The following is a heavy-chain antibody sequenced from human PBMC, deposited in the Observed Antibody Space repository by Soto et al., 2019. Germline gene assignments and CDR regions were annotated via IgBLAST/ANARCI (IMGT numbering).Heavy chain of an antibody. CDR1: GGTFSSYV. CDR3: ARGGVVVDLRVKYDYGLDA. D-gene: IGHD2-15*01. J-gene: IGHJ6*02. CDR2: IIPIFGTT. Sequence: QVQLVQSGAEVKKPGSSVKVSCKASGGTFSSYVINWVRQAPGEGLEWMGGIIPIFGTTNYAQKFQGRAKITAGESTRAADMDLSGLRSEDTAVYYWARGGVVVDLRVKYDYGLDAWGQGTTVTVSS. V-gene: IGHV1-69*12.